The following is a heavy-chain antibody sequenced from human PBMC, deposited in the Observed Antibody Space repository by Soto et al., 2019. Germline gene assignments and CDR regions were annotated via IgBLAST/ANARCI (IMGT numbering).Heavy chain of an antibody. D-gene: IGHD6-13*01. Sequence: QVQLVQSGAEVKKPGASVKVSCKASGYTFTSYGISWVRQAPGQGLEWMGWISAYNGNTNYAQKLQGRVTMTTDTSTSTDYMELRSLRSDDTAVYYCARLRSRRWIGDAFDIWGQGTMVTVSS. CDR1: GYTFTSYG. J-gene: IGHJ3*02. CDR2: ISAYNGNT. V-gene: IGHV1-18*04. CDR3: ARLRSRRWIGDAFDI.